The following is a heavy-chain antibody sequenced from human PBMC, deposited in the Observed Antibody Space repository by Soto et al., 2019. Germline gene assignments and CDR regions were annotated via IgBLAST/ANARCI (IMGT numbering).Heavy chain of an antibody. CDR3: ARRRVRAAATVTVPYYFDY. J-gene: IGHJ4*02. V-gene: IGHV2-26*01. D-gene: IGHD4-17*01. Sequence: QVTLKESGPVLVKPTETLTLTCTVSGFSLSNARMGVSWIRQPPGKALEWLAHIFSNDEKSYSTFLKSRLTISKDTSKSQGVLTRTNMDPVDTATYYCARRRVRAAATVTVPYYFDYWGQGTPVTVSS. CDR2: IFSNDEK. CDR1: GFSLSNARMG.